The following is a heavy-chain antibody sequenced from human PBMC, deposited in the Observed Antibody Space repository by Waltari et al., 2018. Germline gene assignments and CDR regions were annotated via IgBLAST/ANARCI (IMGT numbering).Heavy chain of an antibody. Sequence: EVQLVESGGGLIKPGGSLRLSCIASGFTVSSNYMSWVRQATGKGLEWVSAIHGAGNTYYAESVKGRFTISRDESKNTVYLQMSSLRAEDMAVYYCARDVAKGGYYFDYWGQGTLVTVSS. D-gene: IGHD5-12*01. J-gene: IGHJ4*02. V-gene: IGHV3-53*01. CDR2: IHGAGNT. CDR3: ARDVAKGGYYFDY. CDR1: GFTVSSNY.